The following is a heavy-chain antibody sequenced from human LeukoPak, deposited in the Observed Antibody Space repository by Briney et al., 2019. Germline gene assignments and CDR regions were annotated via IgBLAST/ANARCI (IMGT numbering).Heavy chain of an antibody. CDR1: GGSFSGYY. V-gene: IGHV4-34*01. J-gene: IGHJ5*02. D-gene: IGHD3-3*01. CDR3: ARIGSGYYRP. Sequence: SETLSLTCAVYGGSFSGYYGSWIRQPPGKGLEWIGEINHSGSTNYNPSLKSRVTISVDTSKNQFSLKLSSVTAADTAVYYCARIGSGYYRPWGQGTLVTVSS. CDR2: INHSGST.